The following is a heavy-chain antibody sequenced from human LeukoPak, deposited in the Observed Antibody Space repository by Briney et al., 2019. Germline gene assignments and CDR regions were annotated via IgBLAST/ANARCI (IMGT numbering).Heavy chain of an antibody. CDR3: ARDLTGRLDY. CDR2: INAGSGDT. J-gene: IGHJ4*02. D-gene: IGHD7-27*01. CDR1: GYTFISYG. V-gene: IGHV1-3*01. Sequence: GASVKVSCKASGYTFISYGVYWVRQAPGQRLEWMGWINAGSGDTKYSLKFQGRVTITRDTSASTAYMEVSSLRSEDTAVYYCARDLTGRLDYWGQGALVTVSS.